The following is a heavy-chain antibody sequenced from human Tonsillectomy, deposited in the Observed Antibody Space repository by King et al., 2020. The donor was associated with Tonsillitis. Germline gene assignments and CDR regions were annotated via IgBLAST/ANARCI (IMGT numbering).Heavy chain of an antibody. CDR2: IFSSGSA. CDR1: GGSISNSY. J-gene: IGHJ6*03. Sequence: VQLQESGPGLVKPSETLSLTCTVSGGSISNSYWTWVRQPPGKGLEWIGNIFSSGSANYNPSLKSRVTISVDTSKNQFSLNLSSVTAADTAVYYCARGGWYMDVWGKGTTVTVSS. CDR3: ARGGWYMDV. V-gene: IGHV4-59*08. D-gene: IGHD2-15*01.